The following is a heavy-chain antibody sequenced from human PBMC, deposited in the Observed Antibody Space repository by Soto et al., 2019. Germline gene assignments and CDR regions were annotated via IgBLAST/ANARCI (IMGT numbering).Heavy chain of an antibody. Sequence: PSETLSLTCTVSGGSISSSSYYWGWIRQPPGKGLEWIGSIYYSGSTYYNPSLKSRVTISVDTSKNQFSLKLSSVTAADTAVYYCARRLSYYDILTGLYYYYYGMDVWGQGTTVTVSS. CDR3: ARRLSYYDILTGLYYYYYGMDV. CDR2: IYYSGST. J-gene: IGHJ6*02. D-gene: IGHD3-9*01. CDR1: GGSISSSSYY. V-gene: IGHV4-39*01.